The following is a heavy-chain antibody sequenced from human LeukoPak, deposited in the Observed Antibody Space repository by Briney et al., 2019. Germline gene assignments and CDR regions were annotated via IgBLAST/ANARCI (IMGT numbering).Heavy chain of an antibody. CDR1: GGSFSGYY. CDR2: INHSGST. V-gene: IGHV4-34*01. Sequence: PSETLSLTCAVYGGSFSGYYWSWIRQPPGKGLEWIGEINHSGSTNYNPSLKSRVTISVDTSKNQFSLKLSSVTAADTAVYYCARNRVTMVRGVILGYCGMDVWGQGTTVTVSS. D-gene: IGHD3-10*01. CDR3: ARNRVTMVRGVILGYCGMDV. J-gene: IGHJ6*02.